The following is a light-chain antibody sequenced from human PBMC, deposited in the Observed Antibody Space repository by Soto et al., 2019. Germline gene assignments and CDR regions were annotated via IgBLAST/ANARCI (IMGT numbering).Light chain of an antibody. Sequence: QSVLTQPPSVSAAPGQTVTISCSGSSSDIGRNYVSWYKHLPRTAPKLLIYENYKRPSGITDRFSGSKSGTSATLGITGLQTGDEDDYYCGTWDSSLTTFVFGTGTKLTVL. J-gene: IGLJ1*01. V-gene: IGLV1-51*02. CDR1: SSDIGRNY. CDR2: ENY. CDR3: GTWDSSLTTFV.